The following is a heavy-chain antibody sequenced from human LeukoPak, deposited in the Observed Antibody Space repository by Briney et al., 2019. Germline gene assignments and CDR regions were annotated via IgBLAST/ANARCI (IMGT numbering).Heavy chain of an antibody. V-gene: IGHV1-69*06. CDR3: ASAGSTVTPSRFDY. CDR1: GGTFSSYA. Sequence: GASVKASCTASGGTFSSYAISWVRQAPGQGLEWMGGTIPIFGTANYAQKFQGRVTITADKSTSTAYMELSSLRSEDTAVYYCASAGSTVTPSRFDYWGQGTLVTVSS. CDR2: TIPIFGTA. J-gene: IGHJ4*02. D-gene: IGHD4-17*01.